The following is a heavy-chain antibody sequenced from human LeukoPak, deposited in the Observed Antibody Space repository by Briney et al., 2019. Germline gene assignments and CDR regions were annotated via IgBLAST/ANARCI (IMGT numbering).Heavy chain of an antibody. V-gene: IGHV3-48*02. Sequence: GGSLRLSCAASGFTFSSYSMNWVRQAPGKGLEWISFITSSSSTKYYTDSAKGRFTISRDNGKNSLYLQVNSLRDEDTAVYYCARIGGPGYYYYGMDVWGQGTTVTVSS. CDR2: ITSSSSTK. CDR3: ARIGGPGYYYYGMDV. D-gene: IGHD3-10*01. J-gene: IGHJ6*02. CDR1: GFTFSSYS.